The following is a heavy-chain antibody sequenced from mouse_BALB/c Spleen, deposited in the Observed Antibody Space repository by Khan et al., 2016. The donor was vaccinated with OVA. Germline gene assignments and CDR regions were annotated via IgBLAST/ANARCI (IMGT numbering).Heavy chain of an antibody. D-gene: IGHD2-1*01. Sequence: EVELVESGGGLVNPGGSLKLSCAASGFSFSSYTMSWVRQTPEKRLEWVATISSGSTYTYYPDSVKGRFTTSRANAKNTLYLQMSSLKSEDTAMYYCTRDGNYAHWYFDGWGAGTTVTVSS. CDR1: GFSFSSYT. J-gene: IGHJ1*01. CDR3: TRDGNYAHWYFDG. V-gene: IGHV5-6-4*01. CDR2: ISSGSTYT.